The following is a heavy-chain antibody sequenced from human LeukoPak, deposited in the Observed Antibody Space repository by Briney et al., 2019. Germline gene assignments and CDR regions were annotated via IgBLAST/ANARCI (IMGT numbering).Heavy chain of an antibody. V-gene: IGHV4-61*08. CDR1: GGSNSSGGYY. CDR3: AACIAVAGIVV. Sequence: SETLSLTCTVSGGSNSSGGYYWSWIRQHPGKGLEWIGYIYYSGSTNYNPSLKSRVTISVDTSKNQFSLKLSSVTAADTAVYYCAACIAVAGIVVWGQGTLVTVSS. J-gene: IGHJ4*02. D-gene: IGHD6-19*01. CDR2: IYYSGST.